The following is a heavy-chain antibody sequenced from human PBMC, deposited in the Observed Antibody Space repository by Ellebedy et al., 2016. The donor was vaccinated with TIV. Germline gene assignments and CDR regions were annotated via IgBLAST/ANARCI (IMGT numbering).Heavy chain of an antibody. CDR3: SRGNTGYVEGDY. V-gene: IGHV3-7*03. CDR2: IKPDGSEK. D-gene: IGHD5-12*01. CDR1: GFTFSNHW. Sequence: GGSLRLSCAVSGFTFSNHWMTRVRQAPGKGLEWVANIKPDGSEKFYVDSVKGRFTLSRDNAKNSLYLQMNSLRADDTAVYYCSRGNTGYVEGDYWGQGTPVTVSS. J-gene: IGHJ4*02.